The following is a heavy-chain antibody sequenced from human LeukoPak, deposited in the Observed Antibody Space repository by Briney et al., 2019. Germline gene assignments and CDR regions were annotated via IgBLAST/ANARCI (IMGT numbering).Heavy chain of an antibody. CDR2: ISSSSSYI. CDR1: GFTFSSYE. V-gene: IGHV3-21*05. J-gene: IGHJ4*02. D-gene: IGHD6-13*01. CDR3: ARDSSSWTFDY. Sequence: GGSLRLSCAASGFTFSSYEMNWVRQAPGKGLEWVSYISSSSSYIYYADSVKGRFTISRDNAKNSLYLQMNSLRAEDTAVYYCARDSSSWTFDYWGQGTLVTVSS.